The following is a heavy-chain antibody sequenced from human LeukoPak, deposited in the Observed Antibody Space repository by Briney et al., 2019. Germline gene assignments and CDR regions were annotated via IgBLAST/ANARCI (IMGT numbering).Heavy chain of an antibody. CDR1: GFTFSDYY. V-gene: IGHV3-11*04. D-gene: IGHD3-22*01. CDR3: ARERYDSSGYYYYDAFDI. J-gene: IGHJ3*02. Sequence: GGSLRLSCAASGFTFSDYYMSWIRQALGKGLEWVSYISSSGSTIYYADSVKGRFTISRDNAKNSLYLQMNSLRAEDTAVYYCARERYDSSGYYYYDAFDIWGQGTMVTVSS. CDR2: ISSSGSTI.